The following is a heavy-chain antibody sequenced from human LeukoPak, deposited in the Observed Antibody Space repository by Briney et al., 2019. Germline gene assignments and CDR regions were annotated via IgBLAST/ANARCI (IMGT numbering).Heavy chain of an antibody. Sequence: SGGSLRLSCAASGFTFSSYGMSWVRQAPGKGLEWVSAISGSGGSTYYADSVKGRFTISRDNSKNTLYLQMNSLRAEDTAVYYCAKQGGYYYYYMDVWGKGTTVTVSS. D-gene: IGHD2-15*01. CDR2: ISGSGGST. J-gene: IGHJ6*03. V-gene: IGHV3-23*01. CDR3: AKQGGYYYYYMDV. CDR1: GFTFSSYG.